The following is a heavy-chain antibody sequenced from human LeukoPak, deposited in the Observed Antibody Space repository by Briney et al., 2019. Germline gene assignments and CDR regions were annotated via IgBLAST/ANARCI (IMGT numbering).Heavy chain of an antibody. D-gene: IGHD2-21*02. CDR2: ISYDGSNK. J-gene: IGHJ4*02. Sequence: GGSLRLSCAASGFTFSSYAMHWVRQAPGKGLEWVAVISYDGSNKYYADSVKVRFTISRDNAKNTLYLQMNSLRAEDTAVYYCAREGSVVVTAIPTDYWAQGTLVTVSS. CDR1: GFTFSSYA. V-gene: IGHV3-30*04. CDR3: AREGSVVVTAIPTDY.